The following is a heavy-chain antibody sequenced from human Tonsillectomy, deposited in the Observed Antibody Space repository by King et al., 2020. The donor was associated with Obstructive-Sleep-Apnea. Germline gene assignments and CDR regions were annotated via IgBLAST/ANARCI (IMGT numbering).Heavy chain of an antibody. D-gene: IGHD3-9*01. V-gene: IGHV1-46*03. J-gene: IGHJ6*02. CDR1: GYTFTSYY. CDR3: ARDILTGSTMDV. CDR2: INPSGGST. Sequence: VQLVESGAEVKKPGASVKVSSKASGYTFTSYYMHWVRQAPGQGLEWMGIINPSGGSTSYAQKFQGRGTMTRDTATRTVYMELSSLRSEDTAVYYCARDILTGSTMDVWGQGTTVTVSS.